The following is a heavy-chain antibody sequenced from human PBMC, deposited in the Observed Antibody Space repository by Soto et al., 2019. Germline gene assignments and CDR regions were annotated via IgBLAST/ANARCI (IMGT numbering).Heavy chain of an antibody. CDR3: AKDPDGDDFDI. CDR2: ISGSGGST. J-gene: IGHJ4*02. D-gene: IGHD2-21*02. V-gene: IGHV3-23*01. CDR1: GFTFSSYA. Sequence: GSLRLSCAASGFTFSSYAMSWVRQAPGKGLEWVSAISGSGGSTYYADTVKARFTISRDNSKNTLSVQMNSVRAEARAVYYCAKDPDGDDFDIWGQGTLVTVSS.